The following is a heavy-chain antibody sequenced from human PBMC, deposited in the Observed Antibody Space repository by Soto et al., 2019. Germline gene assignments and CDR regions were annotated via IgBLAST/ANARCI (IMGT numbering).Heavy chain of an antibody. J-gene: IGHJ4*02. CDR3: ARGGGSYYATGNFDY. D-gene: IGHD1-26*01. Sequence: QVQLQESGPGLVKPSQTLSLTCTVSGGSISSGGYYWSWIRQHPGKGLEWIGYIYYSGSTYYNPALKSRVTISVDTSKNQFSLKLSSVTAADTAVYYCARGGGSYYATGNFDYWGQGTLVTVSS. CDR1: GGSISSGGYY. CDR2: IYYSGST. V-gene: IGHV4-31*03.